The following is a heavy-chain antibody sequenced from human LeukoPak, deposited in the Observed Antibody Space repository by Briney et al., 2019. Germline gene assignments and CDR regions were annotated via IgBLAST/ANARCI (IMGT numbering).Heavy chain of an antibody. CDR2: INPSGGST. CDR3: ARDRPLVSEYSTTGHFDY. Sequence: ASVKVSCKASGYTFTSYYMHWVRQATGQGLEWMGIINPSGGSTSYAQKFQGRVTMTRDMSTSTVYMELSSLRSEDTAVYYCARDRPLVSEYSTTGHFDYWGQGTLVTVSS. V-gene: IGHV1-46*01. D-gene: IGHD6-6*01. J-gene: IGHJ4*02. CDR1: GYTFTSYY.